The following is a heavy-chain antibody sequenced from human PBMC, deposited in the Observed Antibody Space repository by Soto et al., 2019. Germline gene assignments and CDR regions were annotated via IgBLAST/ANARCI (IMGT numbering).Heavy chain of an antibody. CDR2: ILSDGRNE. CDR1: GFSFSYYS. CDR3: AKDWGDGKNPLES. J-gene: IGHJ4*02. D-gene: IGHD3-10*01. Sequence: TXGCLRLSCAASGFSFSYYSMHWVRQAPGKGLDWVAQILSDGRNEYYADSVKGRFSISRDNSKNTVYLQMNSLRVDDTAVYYCAKDWGDGKNPLESWGQGTLVTVS. V-gene: IGHV3-30*18.